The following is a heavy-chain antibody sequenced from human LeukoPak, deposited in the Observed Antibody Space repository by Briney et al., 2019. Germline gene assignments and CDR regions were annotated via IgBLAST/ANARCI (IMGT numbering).Heavy chain of an antibody. D-gene: IGHD4-11*01. CDR2: INTDGSST. J-gene: IGHJ4*02. V-gene: IGHV3-74*01. CDR1: GFTVSSNY. CDR3: VKDMAGNYDY. Sequence: PGGSLRLSCAASGFTVSSNYMSWVRQAPGKGLVWVSRINTDGSSTNYADSVTGRFTISRDNAENTLYLQMNSLRAEDTAIYYCVKDMAGNYDYWGQGTLVTVSS.